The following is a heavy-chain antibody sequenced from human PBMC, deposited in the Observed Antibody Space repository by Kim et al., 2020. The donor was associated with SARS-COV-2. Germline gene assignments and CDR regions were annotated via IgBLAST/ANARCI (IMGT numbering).Heavy chain of an antibody. Sequence: SETLSLTCTVSGGSISSYYWSWIRQPPGKGLEWIGYIYYSGSTNYNPSLKSRVTISVDTSKNQFSLKLSSVTAADTAVYYCARDRYDILTGPYGMDVWGQGTTVTVSS. CDR3: ARDRYDILTGPYGMDV. CDR2: IYYSGST. V-gene: IGHV4-59*13. J-gene: IGHJ6*02. D-gene: IGHD3-9*01. CDR1: GGSISSYY.